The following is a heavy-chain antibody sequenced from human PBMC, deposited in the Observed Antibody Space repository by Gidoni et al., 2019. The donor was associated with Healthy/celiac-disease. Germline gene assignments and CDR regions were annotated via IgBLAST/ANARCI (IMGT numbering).Heavy chain of an antibody. D-gene: IGHD2-21*01. V-gene: IGHV3-30*18. CDR2: ISYDGSNK. CDR1: GFTFSSYG. J-gene: IGHJ4*02. CDR3: AKDGGAGHIVVVIAGYFDY. Sequence: QVQLVESGGGVVQPGRSLRLSCAASGFTFSSYGMHWVRQVPGKGLEWVAVISYDGSNKYYADSVKGRFTISRDNSKNTLYLQMNSLRAEDTAVYYCAKDGGAGHIVVVIAGYFDYWGQGTLVTVSS.